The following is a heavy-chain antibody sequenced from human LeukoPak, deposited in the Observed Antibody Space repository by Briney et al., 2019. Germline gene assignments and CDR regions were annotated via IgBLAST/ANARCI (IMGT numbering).Heavy chain of an antibody. CDR1: GYTFTGYY. D-gene: IGHD5-18*01. CDR3: ARRRGYSYGYDY. J-gene: IGHJ4*02. CDR2: INPNSGGT. Sequence: AASVKVSCKASGYTFTGYYMHWVRQAPGQGLEWMGWINPNSGGTNYAQKFQGRVTMTRDTSISTAYVELSRLRSDDTAVYYCARRRGYSYGYDYWGQGTLVTVSS. V-gene: IGHV1-2*02.